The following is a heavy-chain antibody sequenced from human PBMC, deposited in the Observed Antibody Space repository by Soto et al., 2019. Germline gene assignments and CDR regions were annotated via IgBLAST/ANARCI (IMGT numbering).Heavy chain of an antibody. CDR3: AKDAVSRDGVWLAHV. CDR2: LYGSGHGI. Sequence: EVQLLESGGHFVHPGGSLRLSCAASGFTFSDYAMIWIRQVPGKGLQWVSGLYGSGHGIHYAESVKGRFTISRDNSAYAVYLQMNNLRVEDSAIYYCAKDAVSRDGVWLAHVWGQGTVVTVSS. CDR1: GFTFSDYA. D-gene: IGHD5-12*01. J-gene: IGHJ4*02. V-gene: IGHV3-23*01.